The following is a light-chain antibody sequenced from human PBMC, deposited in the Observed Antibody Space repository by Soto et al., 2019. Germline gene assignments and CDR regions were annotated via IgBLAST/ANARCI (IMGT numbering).Light chain of an antibody. CDR2: DAF. Sequence: DIQMTQSPSTLSASVGDRVTITCRASQNINDWLAWYQQKPGKAPKLLISDAFNLASGVPSSFSGSRSGTEFTLTISSLQPDDSATYYCQQFDTYPWTFGQGTRVEVK. V-gene: IGKV1-5*01. J-gene: IGKJ1*01. CDR1: QNINDW. CDR3: QQFDTYPWT.